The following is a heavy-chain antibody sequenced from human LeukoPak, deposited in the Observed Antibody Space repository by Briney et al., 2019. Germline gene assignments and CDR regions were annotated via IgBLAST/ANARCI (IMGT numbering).Heavy chain of an antibody. J-gene: IGHJ6*03. CDR3: ARDKVTMVRGVTYYYYMDV. CDR1: GFTFSGYS. CDR2: ISSSSSYI. D-gene: IGHD3-10*01. V-gene: IGHV3-21*01. Sequence: GGSLRLSCAASGFTFSGYSMNWVRQPPGKGLEWVSSISSSSSYIYYADSVKDRFTISRDNAKSALYLQMNSLRAEDTAVYYCARDKVTMVRGVTYYYYMDVWGKGTTVTVSS.